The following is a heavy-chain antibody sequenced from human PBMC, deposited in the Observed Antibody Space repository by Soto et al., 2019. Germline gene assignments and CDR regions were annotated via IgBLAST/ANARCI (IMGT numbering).Heavy chain of an antibody. CDR3: ARGSVAGARTIDY. V-gene: IGHV4-34*01. CDR1: GGSFSGYY. CDR2: INHSGST. D-gene: IGHD6-19*01. Sequence: QVQLQQWGAGLLKPSETLSLTCAVYGGSFSGYYWSWIRQPPGKGLEWIGEINHSGSTNYNPSLKSRVTISVDTSKNQFPLKLSSVTAADTAVYYCARGSVAGARTIDYWGQGTLVTVSS. J-gene: IGHJ4*02.